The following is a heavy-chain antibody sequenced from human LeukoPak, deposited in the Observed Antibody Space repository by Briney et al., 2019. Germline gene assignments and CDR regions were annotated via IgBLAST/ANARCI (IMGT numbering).Heavy chain of an antibody. J-gene: IGHJ5*02. CDR1: GGSTSSYY. D-gene: IGHD4-17*01. CDR2: IYTSGST. CDR3: ARDDYGDESTWFDP. V-gene: IGHV4-4*07. Sequence: SETLSLTCTVSGGSTSSYYWSWIRQPAGKGLEWIGRIYTSGSTNYNPSLKSRVTMSVDTSKNQFSLKLSSVTAADTAVYYCARDDYGDESTWFDPWGQGTLVTVSS.